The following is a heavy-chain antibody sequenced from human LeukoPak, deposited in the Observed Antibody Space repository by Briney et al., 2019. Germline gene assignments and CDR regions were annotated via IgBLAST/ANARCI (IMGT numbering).Heavy chain of an antibody. CDR1: GGTFSSYA. D-gene: IGHD3-3*01. Sequence: GASVKVSCKASGGTFSSYATSWVRQAPGQGLEWMGRIIPILGIANYAQKFQGRVTITADKSTSTAYMELSSLRSEDTAVYYCARGSDSDYDFWSGPVDYWGQGTLVTVSS. J-gene: IGHJ4*02. V-gene: IGHV1-69*04. CDR2: IIPILGIA. CDR3: ARGSDSDYDFWSGPVDY.